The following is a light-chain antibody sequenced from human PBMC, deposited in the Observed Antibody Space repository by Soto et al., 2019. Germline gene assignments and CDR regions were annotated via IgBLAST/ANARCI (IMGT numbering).Light chain of an antibody. CDR1: QSVSSY. CDR2: DAS. V-gene: IGKV3-11*01. CDR3: QQRSNWPRTWT. J-gene: IGKJ1*01. Sequence: MLISQSPATLSLSPGERATLSCRASQSVSSYLAWYQQKPGQAPRLLIYDASNRATGIPARFSGSGSGTDFTLTISSLEPEDFAVYYCQQRSNWPRTWTFGQGTKVDIK.